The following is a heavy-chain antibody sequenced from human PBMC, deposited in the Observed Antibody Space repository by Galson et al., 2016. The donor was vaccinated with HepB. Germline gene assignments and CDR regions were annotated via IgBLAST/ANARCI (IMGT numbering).Heavy chain of an antibody. V-gene: IGHV1-46*01. D-gene: IGHD3-3*01. Sequence: SVKVSCKASGYTSTNYYIQWVRQAPGQGLEWLGTINPSGGSTDYYAQKFQGRLTMTRYTSTSTVYMELRSLTSEDTAAYFCATDTETIAVSGVVIVPLDSWGQGTLVTVSS. CDR3: ATDTETIAVSGVVIVPLDS. CDR2: INPSGGST. J-gene: IGHJ5*01. CDR1: GYTSTNYY.